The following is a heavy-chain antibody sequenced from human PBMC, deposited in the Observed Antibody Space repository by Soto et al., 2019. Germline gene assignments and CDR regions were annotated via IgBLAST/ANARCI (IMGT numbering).Heavy chain of an antibody. D-gene: IGHD3-22*01. J-gene: IGHJ4*02. V-gene: IGHV1-2*04. CDR2: INPNSGGT. CDR3: ARDIYDSSGYYYGTLGY. CDR1: GYTFTGYY. Sequence: ASVKVSCKASGYTFTGYYMHWVRQAPGQGLEWMGWINPNSGGTNYAQKFQGWVTMTRDTSISTAYMELSRLRSDDTAVYYCARDIYDSSGYYYGTLGYWGQGTLVTVS.